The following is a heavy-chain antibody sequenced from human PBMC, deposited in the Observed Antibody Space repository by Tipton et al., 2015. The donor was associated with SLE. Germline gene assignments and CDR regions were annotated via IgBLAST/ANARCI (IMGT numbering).Heavy chain of an antibody. V-gene: IGHV4-61*01. Sequence: TLSLTCTVSGGSISSSSYYWSWFRQPPGKGLEWIGYIYYSGSTNYNPSLKCRVSISVDTSKNQFSLKLSSVTAADTAVYYCARDLYYSDTSCYYSLLDYWGQGTLVTVSS. CDR1: GGSISSSSYY. D-gene: IGHD3-22*01. J-gene: IGHJ4*02. CDR3: ARDLYYSDTSCYYSLLDY. CDR2: IYYSGST.